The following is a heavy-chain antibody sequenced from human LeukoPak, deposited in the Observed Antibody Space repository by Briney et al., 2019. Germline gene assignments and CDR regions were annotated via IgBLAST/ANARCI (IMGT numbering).Heavy chain of an antibody. CDR1: GYTFTGYY. D-gene: IGHD6-6*01. Sequence: ASVKVSCKASGYTFTGYYMHWVRQAPGQGLEWMGWINPNSGGTNYAQKFQGWVTMTRDTSISTAYMELSRLRSDDTAVYYCARDRQQLVGIYYYYYMDVWGKGTTVTVSS. J-gene: IGHJ6*03. CDR3: ARDRQQLVGIYYYYYMDV. V-gene: IGHV1-2*04. CDR2: INPNSGGT.